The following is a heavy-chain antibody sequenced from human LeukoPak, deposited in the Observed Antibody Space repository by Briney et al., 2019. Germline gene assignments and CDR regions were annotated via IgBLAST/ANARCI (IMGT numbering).Heavy chain of an antibody. CDR1: GGSISSSSYY. CDR2: IYYGGTT. V-gene: IGHV4-39*01. J-gene: IGHJ6*02. Sequence: SETLSLTCTVPGGSISSSSYYWGWIRQPPGKGLEWIGSIYYGGTTYYNPSLKSRVTISLDTSKKQFSLRVTSVTAADTAVYYCARRPTFYGFDVWGQGTTVTVSS. CDR3: ARRPTFYGFDV. D-gene: IGHD3-10*01.